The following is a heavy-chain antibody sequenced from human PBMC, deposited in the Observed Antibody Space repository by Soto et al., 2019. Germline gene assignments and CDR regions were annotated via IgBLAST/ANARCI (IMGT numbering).Heavy chain of an antibody. J-gene: IGHJ3*02. CDR1: GFTFSNYC. V-gene: IGHV3-33*01. CDR2: IWYDGSNK. CDR3: ARDTASDAFDI. Sequence: PGGSMRLSCAASGFTFSNYCMHWVRQAPGKGLEWVAVIWYDGSNKYYADSVKGRFTISRDNSKNKLYLQMNSMRAEDTVVYYCARDTASDAFDIWGQGTMVTVSS. D-gene: IGHD5-18*01.